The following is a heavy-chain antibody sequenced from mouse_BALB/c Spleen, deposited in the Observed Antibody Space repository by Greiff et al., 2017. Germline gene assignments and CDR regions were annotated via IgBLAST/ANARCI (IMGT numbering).Heavy chain of an antibody. CDR3: ARSGYGGGSWYFDV. CDR2: IYPYNGGT. CDR1: GYTFTDYN. Sequence: EVQLQQSGPELVKPGASVKISCKASGYTFTDYNMHWVKQSHGKSLEWIGYIYPYNGGTGYNQKFKSKATLTVDNSSSTAYMELRSLTSEDSAVYYCARSGYGGGSWYFDVWGAGTTVTVSS. D-gene: IGHD1-1*02. J-gene: IGHJ1*01. V-gene: IGHV1S29*02.